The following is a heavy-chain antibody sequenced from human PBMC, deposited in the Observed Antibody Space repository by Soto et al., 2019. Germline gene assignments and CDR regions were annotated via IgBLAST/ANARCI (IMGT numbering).Heavy chain of an antibody. V-gene: IGHV3-72*01. D-gene: IGHD2-21*02. Sequence: EVQLVESGGGLVQPGGSLRLSCEGSGFTFSGHYMGWVRQAPGKGLEWLGRIRNKPNGHTTAYAASVKGRFTISRDDSKNLVYLQTNSLKSEDTALYYCSTTVITAPLFEYWGQGTLVAVSS. CDR3: STTVITAPLFEY. CDR2: IRNKPNGHTT. J-gene: IGHJ4*02. CDR1: GFTFSGHY.